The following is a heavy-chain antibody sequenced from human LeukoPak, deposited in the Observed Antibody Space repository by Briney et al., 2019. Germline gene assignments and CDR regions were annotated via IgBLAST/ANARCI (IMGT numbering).Heavy chain of an antibody. D-gene: IGHD3-22*01. J-gene: IGHJ4*02. CDR1: GFTFDDYA. V-gene: IGHV3-9*01. CDR3: AKGAYYDSSGPGDY. Sequence: GGSLRLSCAASGFTFDDYAMHWVRQAPGKGLEWVSGISWNSGSIGYADSVKGRLTISRDNAKNSLYLQMNSLRAEDTALYYCAKGAYYDSSGPGDYWGQGTLVTVSS. CDR2: ISWNSGSI.